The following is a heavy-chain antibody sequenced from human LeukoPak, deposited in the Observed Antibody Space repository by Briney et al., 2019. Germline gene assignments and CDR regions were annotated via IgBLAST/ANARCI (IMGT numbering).Heavy chain of an antibody. D-gene: IGHD3-22*01. CDR2: IHHSGTT. J-gene: IGHJ4*02. CDR3: ARGRGSDYYDSSGYPDY. CDR1: GDSVSSYF. Sequence: SSETLSPTCTVSGDSVSSYFWNWIRQPPGKGLEWIGYIHHSGTTNYNPSLKSRVTISVDTSKNQFSLKLSSVTAADTAVYYCARGRGSDYYDSSGYPDYWGQGTLVTVSS. V-gene: IGHV4-59*02.